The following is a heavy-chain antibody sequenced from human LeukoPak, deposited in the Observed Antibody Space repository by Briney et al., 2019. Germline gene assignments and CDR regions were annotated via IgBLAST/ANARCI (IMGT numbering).Heavy chain of an antibody. CDR1: GFTFSSYG. D-gene: IGHD1-1*01. CDR2: IRYDGSNK. CDR3: AREVGYPNWFDP. Sequence: GGSLRLSCAASGFTFSSYGMHWVRQSPGKGLEGVAFIRYDGSNKYYADSVKGRFTISRDNSKNTLYLQMNSLRAEDTALYHCAREVGYPNWFDPWGQGTLVTVSS. J-gene: IGHJ5*02. V-gene: IGHV3-30*02.